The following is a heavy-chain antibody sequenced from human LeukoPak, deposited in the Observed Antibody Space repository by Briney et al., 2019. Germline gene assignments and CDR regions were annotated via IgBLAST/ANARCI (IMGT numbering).Heavy chain of an antibody. CDR1: GGSISSSNYY. CDR3: ARVRFLEWLPEGNWFDP. D-gene: IGHD3-3*01. V-gene: IGHV4-39*01. CDR2: IYYSGST. J-gene: IGHJ5*02. Sequence: PSETLSLTCTVSGGSISSSNYYWGWIRQPPGKGLEWIGSIYYSGSTYYNPSLKSRVTISVDTSKNQFSLKLSSVTAADTAVYYCARVRFLEWLPEGNWFDPWGQGTLVTVSS.